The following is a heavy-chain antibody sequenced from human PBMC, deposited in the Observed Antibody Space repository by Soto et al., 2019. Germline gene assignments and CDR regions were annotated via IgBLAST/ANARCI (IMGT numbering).Heavy chain of an antibody. CDR1: GYTFTSYY. V-gene: IGHV1-46*01. CDR2: INPSGGST. Sequence: ASVKVSCKASGYTFTSYYMHWVRQAPGQGLEWMGIINPSGGSTSYAQKFQGRVTMTRDTSTSTVYMELSSLRSEDTAVYYCARGGGEYYYDSSGYCYPFDYWGQGTLVTVSS. CDR3: ARGGGEYYYDSSGYCYPFDY. D-gene: IGHD3-22*01. J-gene: IGHJ4*02.